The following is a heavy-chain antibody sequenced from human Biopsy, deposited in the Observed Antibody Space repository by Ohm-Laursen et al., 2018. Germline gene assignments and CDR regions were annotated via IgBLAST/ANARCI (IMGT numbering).Heavy chain of an antibody. CDR3: ARVPAYPSIDGYYGLDL. CDR1: GYTFAGYY. D-gene: IGHD3-9*01. V-gene: IGHV1-2*02. J-gene: IGHJ6*02. CDR2: INPNSGNA. Sequence: SVKVSCKASGYTFAGYYLHWVRQAPGHGLEWMGWINPNSGNANYARSFQGRLTVTRDTSISTAYMELTSLTFDDTAIYYCARVPAYPSIDGYYGLDLWGQGTTVSVSS.